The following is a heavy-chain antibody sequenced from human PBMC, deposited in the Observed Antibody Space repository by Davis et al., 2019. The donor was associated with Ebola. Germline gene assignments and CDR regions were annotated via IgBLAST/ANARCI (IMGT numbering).Heavy chain of an antibody. CDR3: ARQGLAAAGTDRWFDP. CDR2: IYYSGST. D-gene: IGHD6-13*01. J-gene: IGHJ5*02. V-gene: IGHV4-39*01. CDR1: GGSISSTSYY. Sequence: SETLSLTCPVSGGSISSTSYYWGWIRQPPGKGLEWIGSIYYSGSTYYNPSLKSRVTISVDTSKNQFSLKLSSVTAADTAVYYCARQGLAAAGTDRWFDPWGQGTLVTVSS.